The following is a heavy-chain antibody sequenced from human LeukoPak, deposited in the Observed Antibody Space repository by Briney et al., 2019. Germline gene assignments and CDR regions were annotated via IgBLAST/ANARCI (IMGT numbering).Heavy chain of an antibody. CDR3: ARDYSQQLVGYNWFDP. D-gene: IGHD6-13*01. J-gene: IGHJ5*02. CDR1: GGSISSSNW. V-gene: IGHV4-4*02. Sequence: PSETLSLTCAVSGGSISSSNWWSWVRQPPGKGLEWIGEIYHGGSTNYNPSLKSRVTISVDKSKNQFSLKLSSVTAADTAVYYCARDYSQQLVGYNWFDPWGQGTLVTVSS. CDR2: IYHGGST.